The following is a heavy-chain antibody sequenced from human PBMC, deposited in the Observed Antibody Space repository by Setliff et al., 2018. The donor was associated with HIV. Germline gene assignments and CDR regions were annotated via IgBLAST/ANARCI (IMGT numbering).Heavy chain of an antibody. CDR3: VRAFDQDFHN. CDR2: VHPFHDILGSNA. D-gene: IGHD3-9*01. V-gene: IGHV1-46*01. CDR1: GYYPSIDY. Sequence: ASVKVSCKTFGYYPSIDYMHWVRQAPGRGLEWLGVVHPFHDILGSNADYAQKFQGRISITWDSSGNTLFLEVGPLRSDYSATYYCVRAFDQDFHNWGQGTVVTVSS. J-gene: IGHJ1*01.